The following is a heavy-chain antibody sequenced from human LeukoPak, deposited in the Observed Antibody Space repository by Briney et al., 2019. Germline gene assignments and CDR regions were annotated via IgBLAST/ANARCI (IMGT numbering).Heavy chain of an antibody. CDR2: ITASSTAI. Sequence: GGSLRLSCAASGFSFSSYEMNWVRQAPGKGLEWVSSITASSTAIYSADSVKGRFTISRDNAKNFLYLQMNSLRAEDTAVYYCARTYYDILTGYNPYFDYWGQGILVTVSS. CDR1: GFSFSSYE. J-gene: IGHJ4*02. D-gene: IGHD3-9*01. CDR3: ARTYYDILTGYNPYFDY. V-gene: IGHV3-21*01.